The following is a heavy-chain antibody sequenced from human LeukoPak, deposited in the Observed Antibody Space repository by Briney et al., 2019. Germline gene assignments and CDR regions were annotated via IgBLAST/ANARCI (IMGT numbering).Heavy chain of an antibody. CDR2: IRSDGSDK. CDR1: GITFSRRA. J-gene: IGHJ4*02. Sequence: PGGSLRLSCAASGITFSRRAMHWVRQAPGKGLEWVAFIRSDGSDKYADSVKGRFTVSRDISKNTLYLQMNSLRAEDTAVYYCAKDIYWGQGTLVTVSS. CDR3: AKDIY. V-gene: IGHV3-30*02.